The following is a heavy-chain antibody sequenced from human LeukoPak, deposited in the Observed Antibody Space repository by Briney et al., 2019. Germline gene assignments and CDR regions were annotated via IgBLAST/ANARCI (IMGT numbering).Heavy chain of an antibody. CDR1: GGTFRSYA. Sequence: SVKVSCKASGGTFRSYAISWVRQAPGQGLEWMGGIIPIFGTANYAQKFQGRVTITTDESTSTAYMELSSLRSEDTAVYYCARGKYCSGGSCYGPKWNYFDYWGQGTLVTVSS. V-gene: IGHV1-69*05. CDR3: ARGKYCSGGSCYGPKWNYFDY. CDR2: IIPIFGTA. J-gene: IGHJ4*02. D-gene: IGHD2-15*01.